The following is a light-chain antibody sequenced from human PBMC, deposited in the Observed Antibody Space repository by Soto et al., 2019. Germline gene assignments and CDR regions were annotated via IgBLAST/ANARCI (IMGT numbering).Light chain of an antibody. J-gene: IGLJ1*01. Sequence: QSALTQPPSVSGSPGQSVTISCTGTSTDFVSYNRVSWYQQPPGTAPKLIIYEASNRPSGVPDRFSGSKSGNTASLTISGRQAADEADYYCSLSPSENTYVFGTGTKLTVL. CDR1: STDFVSYNR. CDR3: SLSPSENTYV. V-gene: IGLV2-18*01. CDR2: EAS.